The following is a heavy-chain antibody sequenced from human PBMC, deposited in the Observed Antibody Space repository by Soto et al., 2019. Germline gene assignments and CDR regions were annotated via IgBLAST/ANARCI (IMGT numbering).Heavy chain of an antibody. Sequence: ASVKVSCKASGYTFTTYAIHWVRQAPGEGLEWVGWVTAGNGDTKYAQKFQGRVTLTRDISASTAYMELSSLRSEDTAVYYCARDDGYGYGYINWFDPWGQGTLVTVSS. CDR2: VTAGNGDT. CDR1: GYTFTTYA. CDR3: ARDDGYGYGYINWFDP. V-gene: IGHV1-3*01. D-gene: IGHD5-18*01. J-gene: IGHJ5*02.